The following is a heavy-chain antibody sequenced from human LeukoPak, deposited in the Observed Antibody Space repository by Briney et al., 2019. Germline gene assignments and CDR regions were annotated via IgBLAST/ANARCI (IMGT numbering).Heavy chain of an antibody. D-gene: IGHD1-7*01. CDR3: ARAGFNWNYVGWFDY. V-gene: IGHV4-59*11. J-gene: IGHJ4*02. CDR1: GGSISSHY. Sequence: SETLSLTCTVSGGSISSHYWSWIRQPPGKGLEWIGYIYYNGSTNYNPSLKSRVTISVDTSKNQFSLKLSSVTAADTAVYYCARAGFNWNYVGWFDYWGQGTLVTVSS. CDR2: IYYNGST.